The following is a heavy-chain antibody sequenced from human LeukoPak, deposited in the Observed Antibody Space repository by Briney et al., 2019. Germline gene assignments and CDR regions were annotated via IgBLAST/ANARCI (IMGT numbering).Heavy chain of an antibody. CDR1: GFTFRNYA. CDR2: ISGSDGST. D-gene: IGHD3-3*01. V-gene: IGHV3-23*01. J-gene: IGHJ4*02. CDR3: AKALYDFWSGYFDY. Sequence: PGGSLRLSCAASGFTFRNYAMTWVRPAPGKGLEWVSAISGSDGSTYYADSVVGRFTISRDNSKNTLFLQMSSLRAEDTALYFCAKALYDFWSGYFDYWGQATLVTVSS.